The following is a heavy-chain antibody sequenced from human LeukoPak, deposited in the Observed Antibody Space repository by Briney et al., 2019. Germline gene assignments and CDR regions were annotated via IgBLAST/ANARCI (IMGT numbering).Heavy chain of an antibody. Sequence: GGSLRLSCVASGFSSSNYAMAWVRQAPGKGLEWVSGMVGSGTRYYADSVKGRFTISRDNYKNTVFLQMDSLRVEDTAMYYCAKDMHYGDGRWEFDPWGQGTLVTVSS. V-gene: IGHV3-23*01. J-gene: IGHJ5*02. CDR2: MVGSGTR. CDR3: AKDMHYGDGRWEFDP. D-gene: IGHD4/OR15-4a*01. CDR1: GFSSSNYA.